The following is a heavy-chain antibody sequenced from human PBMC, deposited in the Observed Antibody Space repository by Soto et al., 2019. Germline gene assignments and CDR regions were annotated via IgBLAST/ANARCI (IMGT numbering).Heavy chain of an antibody. J-gene: IGHJ4*02. Sequence: PGGSLRLSCTASGFTFGDYAMSWVRQAPGKGLEWVGFIRSKAYGGTTEYAASVKGRFTISRDDSKSIAYLQMNSLKTEDTAVYYCTRSGVCGGDCHNDYWGQGTLVTVSS. V-gene: IGHV3-49*04. D-gene: IGHD2-21*02. CDR3: TRSGVCGGDCHNDY. CDR1: GFTFGDYA. CDR2: IRSKAYGGTT.